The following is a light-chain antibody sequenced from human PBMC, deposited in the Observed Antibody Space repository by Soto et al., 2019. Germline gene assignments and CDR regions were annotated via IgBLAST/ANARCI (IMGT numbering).Light chain of an antibody. CDR3: QQLNSYFSLT. V-gene: IGKV1-9*01. Sequence: DIQLTQSPSFLSASVGDRVTITCRASQGISSYLAWYQQKPGKAPKLLIYAASTLQSGVPSRFSGSGSGTEFTLTISSLQPEDFATYYCQQLNSYFSLTFGQGTKVEIK. CDR2: AAS. CDR1: QGISSY. J-gene: IGKJ1*01.